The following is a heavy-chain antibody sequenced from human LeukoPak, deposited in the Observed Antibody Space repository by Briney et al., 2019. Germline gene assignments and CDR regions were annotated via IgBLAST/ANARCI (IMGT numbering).Heavy chain of an antibody. CDR2: IRSKANSYAT. Sequence: GGSLRPSCAASGFTFSGSAMHWVRQASGKGLEWVGRIRSKANSYATAYAASVKGRFTISRDDSRNTAYLQMNSLKTEDTAVYYCARHDSSGSYLASAYGMDVWGQGTTVTVSS. CDR3: ARHDSSGSYLASAYGMDV. D-gene: IGHD1-26*01. CDR1: GFTFSGSA. V-gene: IGHV3-73*01. J-gene: IGHJ6*02.